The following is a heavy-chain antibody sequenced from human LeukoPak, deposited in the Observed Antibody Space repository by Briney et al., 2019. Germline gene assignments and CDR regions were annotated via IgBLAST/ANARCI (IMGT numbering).Heavy chain of an antibody. V-gene: IGHV3-72*01. CDR3: ARGLSQYQLLYPVYY. J-gene: IGHJ4*02. CDR1: GLIFSDTY. Sequence: GGSLRLSCAVSGLIFSDTYMDWFRQAPGKGLEWVGRSRTKAKSYSTQYAASVTGRFTVSRDESKNLLYLQMNSLRAEDTAVYYCARGLSQYQLLYPVYYWGQGALVTVSS. D-gene: IGHD2-2*02. CDR2: SRTKAKSYST.